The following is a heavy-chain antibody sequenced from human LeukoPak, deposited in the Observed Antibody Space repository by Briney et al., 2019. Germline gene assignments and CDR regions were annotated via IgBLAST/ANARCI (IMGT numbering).Heavy chain of an antibody. CDR1: GYTFTGYY. D-gene: IGHD3-3*01. CDR2: INPNSGGT. CDR3: ARTGLRFLTYYYMDV. J-gene: IGHJ6*03. V-gene: IGHV1-2*02. Sequence: ASVKVSCKASGYTFTGYYMHWVRQAPGQGLEWMGWINPNSGGTNYAQKFQGRVTMTRDTSISTAFMELSRLRSDDTAVYYCARTGLRFLTYYYMDVWGKGTTVTVSS.